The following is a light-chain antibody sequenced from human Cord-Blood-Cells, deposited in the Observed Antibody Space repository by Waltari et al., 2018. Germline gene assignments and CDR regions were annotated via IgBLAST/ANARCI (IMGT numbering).Light chain of an antibody. V-gene: IGKV3-15*01. CDR2: GAA. CDR1: QSVSSN. CDR3: QKYNIWPLT. J-gene: IGKJ4*01. Sequence: EIVMTQSTATLSVSPGERATLSCRASQSVSSNLAWYQQKPGQAPRLLIYGAATRATGIPARFSGSGSWTAFTLTISSLQSEDFAVYYCQKYNIWPLTFGEGTKVEIK.